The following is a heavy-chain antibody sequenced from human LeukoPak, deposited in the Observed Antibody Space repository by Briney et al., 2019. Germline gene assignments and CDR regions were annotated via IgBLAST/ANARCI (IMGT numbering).Heavy chain of an antibody. D-gene: IGHD4-17*01. V-gene: IGHV3-21*04. CDR2: ISSSSSYI. J-gene: IGHJ4*02. CDR3: AKDSSVPYGITD. Sequence: PGGSLRLSCAASGFTFSSYSMNWVRQAPGKGLEWVSSISSSSSYIYYADSVKGRFTISRDNSKNTLSLQMNSLRAEDTAPYYCAKDSSVPYGITDWGQGTLVTVSS. CDR1: GFTFSSYS.